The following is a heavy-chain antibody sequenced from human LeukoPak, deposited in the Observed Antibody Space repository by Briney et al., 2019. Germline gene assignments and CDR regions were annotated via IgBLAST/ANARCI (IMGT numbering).Heavy chain of an antibody. CDR2: IYYSGNT. J-gene: IGHJ4*02. CDR3: ARGTWVGDSFYPYFDY. D-gene: IGHD3-10*01. CDR1: GGSISSYY. V-gene: IGHV4-59*01. Sequence: SETLSLTCTVSGGSISSYYWSWIRQPPGKGLEWIGYIYYSGNTNYNPSLKSRVTISVDTSKNQISLKLSSVTAADTAVYYCARGTWVGDSFYPYFDYWGQGTLVTVSS.